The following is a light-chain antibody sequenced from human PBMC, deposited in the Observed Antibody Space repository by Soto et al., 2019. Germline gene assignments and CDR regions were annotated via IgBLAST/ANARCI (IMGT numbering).Light chain of an antibody. J-gene: IGKJ5*01. V-gene: IGKV3-15*01. CDR1: QSVRGN. Sequence: EVVMTQSPATLSASPGERATLSCRPSQSVRGNLAWYQQRPGQSPRLLIYGASSRATGIPARFSGSGSGTEFTLSISSLQSEDFAVYYCQQYNNWPFITFGQGTRLEI. CDR3: QQYNNWPFIT. CDR2: GAS.